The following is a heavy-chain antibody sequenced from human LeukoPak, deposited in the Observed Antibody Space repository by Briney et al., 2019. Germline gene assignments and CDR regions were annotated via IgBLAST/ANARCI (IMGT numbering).Heavy chain of an antibody. CDR2: ISSSSSTI. CDR1: GFTFSSYS. CDR3: AREGYFDWLLPFDY. V-gene: IGHV3-48*04. D-gene: IGHD3-9*01. Sequence: GGSLRLSCAASGFTFSSYSMNWVRQAPGKGLEWVSYISSSSSTIYYADSVKGRFTISRDNAKNSLYLQMNSLRAEDTAVYYCAREGYFDWLLPFDYWGQGTLVTVSS. J-gene: IGHJ4*02.